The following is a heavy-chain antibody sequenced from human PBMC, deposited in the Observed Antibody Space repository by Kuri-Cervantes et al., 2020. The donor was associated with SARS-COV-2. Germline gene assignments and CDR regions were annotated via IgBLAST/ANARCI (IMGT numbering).Heavy chain of an antibody. J-gene: IGHJ4*02. CDR1: GYTFTSYG. V-gene: IGHV1-18*01. D-gene: IGHD1-26*01. Sequence: ASVKVSCKASGYTFTSYGISWVRQAPGQGLEWMGWISAHNGNTNYAQKLQGRVTMTTDTSTSTAYMELRSLRSDDTAVYYCARGHSALKRELLPFDYWGQGTLVTVSS. CDR2: ISAHNGNT. CDR3: ARGHSALKRELLPFDY.